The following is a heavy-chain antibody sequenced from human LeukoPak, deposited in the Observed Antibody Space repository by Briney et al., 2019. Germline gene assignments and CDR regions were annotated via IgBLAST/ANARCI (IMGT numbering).Heavy chain of an antibody. D-gene: IGHD3-3*01. V-gene: IGHV1-46*01. Sequence: ASVKVSCKASGGTFTSYYMHWVRQAPGQGLEWMGIINPSGGSTSYAQKFQGRVTMTRDTSTSTVYMELSSLRSEDTAVYYCARALTIFDYYYGMDVWGQGTTVTVSS. CDR1: GGTFTSYY. J-gene: IGHJ6*02. CDR3: ARALTIFDYYYGMDV. CDR2: INPSGGST.